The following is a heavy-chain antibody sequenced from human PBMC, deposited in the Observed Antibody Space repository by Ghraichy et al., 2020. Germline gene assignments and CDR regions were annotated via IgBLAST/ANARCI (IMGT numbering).Heavy chain of an antibody. CDR3: ARGREGTYYYGSGSRYFDY. V-gene: IGHV4-34*01. CDR1: GGSFSGYY. J-gene: IGHJ4*02. Sequence: GSLRLSCAVYGGSFSGYYWSWIRQPPGKGLEWIGEINHSGSTNYNPSLKSRVTISVDTSKNQFSLKLSSVTAADTAVYYCARGREGTYYYGSGSRYFDYWGQGTLVTVSS. CDR2: INHSGST. D-gene: IGHD3-10*01.